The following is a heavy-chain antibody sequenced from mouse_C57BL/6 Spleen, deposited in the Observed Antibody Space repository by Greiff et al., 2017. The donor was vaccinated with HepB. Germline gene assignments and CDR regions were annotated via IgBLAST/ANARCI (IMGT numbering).Heavy chain of an antibody. CDR1: GYTFTSYW. Sequence: VQLQQPGAELVKPGASVKLSCKASGYTFTSYWMHWVKQRPGQGLEWIGMIHPNSGSTNYNEKFKSKATLTVDKSSSTAYMQLSSLTSEDSAVYYCATPSYDYDGGYAMDYWGQGTSVTVSS. V-gene: IGHV1-64*01. J-gene: IGHJ4*01. CDR2: IHPNSGST. CDR3: ATPSYDYDGGYAMDY. D-gene: IGHD2-4*01.